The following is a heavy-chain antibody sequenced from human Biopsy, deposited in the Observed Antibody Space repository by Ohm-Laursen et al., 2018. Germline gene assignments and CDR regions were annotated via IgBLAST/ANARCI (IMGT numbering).Heavy chain of an antibody. CDR1: GFSFSDYY. Sequence: SLRLSCTASGFSFSDYYMSWIRQAPGKGLEWVSYISSRGSIINYADSVKGRFTISRDNAMNSLYLEMNSLRAEDTAVYYCARDGIVGARFNAFDIWGQGTMVTVSS. CDR3: ARDGIVGARFNAFDI. D-gene: IGHD1-26*01. J-gene: IGHJ3*02. CDR2: ISSRGSII. V-gene: IGHV3-11*04.